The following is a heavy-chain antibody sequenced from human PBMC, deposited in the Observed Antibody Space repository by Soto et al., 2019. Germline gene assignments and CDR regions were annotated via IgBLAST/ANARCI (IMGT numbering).Heavy chain of an antibody. V-gene: IGHV1-69*01. D-gene: IGHD2-2*01. CDR1: GGTFGSYA. Sequence: QVQLVQSGAEVKKPGSSVKVSCKASGGTFGSYAISWVRQAPGQGLEWMGGIIPIPGTANYAQKFQGRVTIAADESTSTAYMELCSLRSDDTAVYYCARSQGSSTSLEIYYYYYYGMDVWGQGTTVTVSS. CDR3: ARSQGSSTSLEIYYYYYYGMDV. CDR2: IIPIPGTA. J-gene: IGHJ6*02.